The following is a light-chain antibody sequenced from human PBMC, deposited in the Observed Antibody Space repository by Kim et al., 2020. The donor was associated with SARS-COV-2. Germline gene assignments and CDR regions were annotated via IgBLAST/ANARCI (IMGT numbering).Light chain of an antibody. V-gene: IGLV2-8*01. CDR1: SSDVGGYNY. CDR3: SSYAGSNSWV. CDR2: EVN. J-gene: IGLJ3*02. Sequence: QSVLTQPPSASGSPGRSVTFSCTGTSSDVGGYNYVSWYQQYPGKAPKLMIYEVNKRPSGVPDRFSGSKSGNTASLTVSGLQAYDEADYYCSSYAGSNSWVFGGGTQLTVL.